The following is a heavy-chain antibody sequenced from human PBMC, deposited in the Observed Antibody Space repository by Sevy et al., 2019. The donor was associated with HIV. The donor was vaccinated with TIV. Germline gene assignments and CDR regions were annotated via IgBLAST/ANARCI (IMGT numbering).Heavy chain of an antibody. V-gene: IGHV3-13*01. Sequence: GETLKISCAASGFTFITYDMHWVRHVTGKGLEWVSGVGPAGDTFYPGSVKGRITISRENAKNSLYLQMNNLRAGDTAVYYCTRSGGYSDYGMDVWGQGTTVTVSS. CDR3: TRSGGYSDYGMDV. CDR2: VGPAGDT. D-gene: IGHD5-12*01. J-gene: IGHJ6*02. CDR1: GFTFITYD.